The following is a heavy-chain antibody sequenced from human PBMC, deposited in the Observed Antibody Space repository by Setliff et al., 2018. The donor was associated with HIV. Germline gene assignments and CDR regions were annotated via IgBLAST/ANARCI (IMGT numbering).Heavy chain of an antibody. CDR1: GYTLSTYG. J-gene: IGHJ4*02. CDR3: ARRARESTALHSDWNDVLFFDY. Sequence: GASVKVSCKASGYTLSTYGISWVRQAPGQGLEWMGWISAHSGYAKSAQKFQGRVTMTTDTSTSTAYMELRSLRSDDTAVYYCARRARESTALHSDWNDVLFFDYWGQGTLVTVSS. CDR2: ISAHSGYA. V-gene: IGHV1-18*01. D-gene: IGHD1-1*01.